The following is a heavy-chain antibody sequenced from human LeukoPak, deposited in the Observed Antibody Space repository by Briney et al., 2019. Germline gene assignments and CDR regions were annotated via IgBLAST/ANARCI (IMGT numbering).Heavy chain of an antibody. CDR2: VTHDGRI. CDR3: ATIYGDFSDFDS. J-gene: IGHJ4*02. V-gene: IGHV4-34*01. D-gene: IGHD4-17*01. Sequence: SETLSLTCAVYGASFSGSYWNWIRQPPGKGLEWIGEVTHDGRINHHPSLRGRVTISVDTSMNQFSLRLSSVTAADTAVYYCATIYGDFSDFDSWAQGTLVTVSS. CDR1: GASFSGSY.